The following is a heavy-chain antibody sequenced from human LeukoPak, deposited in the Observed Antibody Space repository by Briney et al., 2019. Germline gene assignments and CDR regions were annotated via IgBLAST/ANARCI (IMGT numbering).Heavy chain of an antibody. CDR2: IDYSGGST. V-gene: IGHV3-23*01. CDR3: ARGAKGLILTGYYNDY. CDR1: GFTFNNYA. Sequence: GGSLRLSCAASGFTFNNYAMSWVRQAPGKGLEWVSTIDYSGGSTYYADSVKGRFTISRDNSKNTLYLQMNSLRAEDTAVYYCARGAKGLILTGYYNDYWGQGTLVNVSS. D-gene: IGHD3-9*01. J-gene: IGHJ4*02.